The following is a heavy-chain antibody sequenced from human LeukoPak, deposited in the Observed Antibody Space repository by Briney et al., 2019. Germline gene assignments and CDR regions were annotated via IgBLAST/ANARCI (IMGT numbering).Heavy chain of an antibody. CDR2: IYYTVNT. J-gene: IGHJ4*02. Sequence: PSETLSLTCAVSGGSISSSNWWSWVRQSPGKGLEWIGEIYYTVNTNYNPSLKSRVTISVDSSKNQFSLKLTSVTVADTALYYCARGTGVAPSDYWGPGTLVTVSS. V-gene: IGHV4-4*02. CDR1: GGSISSSNW. CDR3: ARGTGVAPSDY. D-gene: IGHD5-12*01.